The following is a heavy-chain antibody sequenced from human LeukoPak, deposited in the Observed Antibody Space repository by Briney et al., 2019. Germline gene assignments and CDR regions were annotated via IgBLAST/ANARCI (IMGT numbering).Heavy chain of an antibody. CDR1: GNTLTELS. V-gene: IGHV1-24*01. CDR2: FDPVAVKT. Sequence: ASVKVSCKVSGNTLTELSIHWVRQTPGKGLEWLGGFDPVAVKTAYAQKLQGRLTMTEDTSADTAYLELSGLTSDDTAVYYCASGSGVGTMIPDDTFDIWGQGTVVTVSS. J-gene: IGHJ3*02. CDR3: ASGSGVGTMIPDDTFDI. D-gene: IGHD3-10*01.